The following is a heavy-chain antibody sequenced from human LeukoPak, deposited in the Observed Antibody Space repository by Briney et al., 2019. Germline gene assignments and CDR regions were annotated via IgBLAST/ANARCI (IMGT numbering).Heavy chain of an antibody. V-gene: IGHV3-11*04. CDR2: ISSSGSTI. CDR1: GFTFSDYY. CDR3: ARDIVVVTAIDEGDY. J-gene: IGHJ4*02. D-gene: IGHD2-21*02. Sequence: KSGGSLRLSCAASGFTFSDYYMSWIRQAPGKGLEWVSYISSSGSTIYYADSVKGRFTISRDNAKNSLYLQMNSLRAEDTAVYYCARDIVVVTAIDEGDYWGQGTLVTVSS.